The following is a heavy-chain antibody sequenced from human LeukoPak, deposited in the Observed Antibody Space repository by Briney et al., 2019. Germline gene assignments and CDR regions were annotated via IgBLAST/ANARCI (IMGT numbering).Heavy chain of an antibody. CDR1: GGSISSSSYY. J-gene: IGHJ3*02. CDR2: IYYSGST. D-gene: IGHD3-22*01. CDR3: ARHRMYYYDSSDRGVADAFDI. V-gene: IGHV4-39*01. Sequence: PSETLSLTCTVSGGSISSSSYYWGWIRQPPGKGLEWIGSIYYSGSTYYNPSLKSRVTISVDTSKNQFSLKLSSVTAADTAVYYCARHRMYYYDSSDRGVADAFDIWGQGTMVTVSS.